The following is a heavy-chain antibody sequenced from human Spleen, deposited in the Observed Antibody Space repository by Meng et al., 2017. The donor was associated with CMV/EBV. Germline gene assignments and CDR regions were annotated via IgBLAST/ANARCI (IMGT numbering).Heavy chain of an antibody. V-gene: IGHV1-69*02. CDR3: ALHQADWFDS. CDR2: IRPMVGVA. CDR1: GDTFSSYS. Sequence: VSCTASGDTFSSYSVSWMRQVPGQGLEWMGKIRPMVGVAKYAERFQGKVAINADTSTSTAYMELSSLKSEDTAVYYCALHQADWFDSWGQGTLVTVSS. J-gene: IGHJ5*01.